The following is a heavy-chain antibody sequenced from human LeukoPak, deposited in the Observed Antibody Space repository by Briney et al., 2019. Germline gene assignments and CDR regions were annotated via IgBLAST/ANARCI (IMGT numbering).Heavy chain of an antibody. D-gene: IGHD1-26*01. CDR3: ATTSGTYRFDP. Sequence: GGSLRLSCAASGFTFSNHWMHWVRQAPGKGLMWVSRINRGGSRTDYADSVKGRFTISRDNAKSTLYLQMNSLRAEDTAVYFCATTSGTYRFDPWGQGTLVTVSS. V-gene: IGHV3-74*01. J-gene: IGHJ5*02. CDR2: INRGGSRT. CDR1: GFTFSNHW.